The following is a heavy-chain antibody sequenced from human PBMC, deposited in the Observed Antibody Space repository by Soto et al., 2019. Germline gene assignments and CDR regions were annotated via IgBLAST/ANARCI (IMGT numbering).Heavy chain of an antibody. CDR2: VSFDGSNK. CDR1: GFTFNKAW. Sequence: VQLVESGGGLVKPGGSLRLSCAASGFTFNKAWMNWVRQAPGKGLECVAIVSFDGSNKYYADSVKGRFTISRDNSKNTLYLQMSGLTPEDTAFYYCARDQTGITTAGGGRIDHWGQGTLVTVSS. V-gene: IGHV3-30-3*01. CDR3: ARDQTGITTAGGGRIDH. D-gene: IGHD6-13*01. J-gene: IGHJ4*02.